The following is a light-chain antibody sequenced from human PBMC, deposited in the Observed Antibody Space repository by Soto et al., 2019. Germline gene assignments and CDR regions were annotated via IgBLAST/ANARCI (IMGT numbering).Light chain of an antibody. CDR2: GAS. Sequence: ILVTQTPGTLSLSPGERATLSCRASQSVSNNYLAWYQQKPGQAPRLLIYGASNRATGIPARFSGSGSGTDFTLTISSLEPEDFAVYYCQQRSNWPQTFCQGTNVDI. V-gene: IGKV3-11*01. CDR1: QSVSNNY. CDR3: QQRSNWPQT. J-gene: IGKJ1*01.